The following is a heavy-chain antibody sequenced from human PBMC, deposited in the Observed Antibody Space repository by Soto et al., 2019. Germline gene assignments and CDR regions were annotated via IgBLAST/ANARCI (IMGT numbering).Heavy chain of an antibody. CDR2: IDPSDSQT. Sequence: LGESLKISCKGSGYSFAGYWITWVLQMPWKGLEWMGRIDPSDSQTYYSPSFRGHVTISAAKSITTVFLQWSSLRASDTAMYYCARQIYDSDSGPNFQYYFDSWGQGTLVTVSS. V-gene: IGHV5-10-1*01. CDR3: ARQIYDSDSGPNFQYYFDS. J-gene: IGHJ4*02. CDR1: GYSFAGYW. D-gene: IGHD3-22*01.